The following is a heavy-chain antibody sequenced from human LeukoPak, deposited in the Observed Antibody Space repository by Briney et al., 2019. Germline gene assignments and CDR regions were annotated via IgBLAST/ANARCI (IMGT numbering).Heavy chain of an antibody. CDR2: IRQDGSEK. CDR1: GFTFSSYW. V-gene: IGHV3-7*04. CDR3: AMDSYGPDDY. J-gene: IGHJ4*02. Sequence: GGSLRLSCAASGFTFSSYWMSWVRQAPGKGLEWVANIRQDGSEKYYVDSVKGRFTISRDNAKNSVYLQMNSLRAEDTAVYYCAMDSYGPDDYWGQGTLVTVSS. D-gene: IGHD3-16*01.